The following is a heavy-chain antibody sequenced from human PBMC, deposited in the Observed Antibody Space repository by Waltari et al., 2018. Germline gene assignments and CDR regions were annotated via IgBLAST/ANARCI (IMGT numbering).Heavy chain of an antibody. Sequence: EVQLVQSGAEVKKPGESLKISCKGSGYSFTSYWIGWVRQMPGKGLEWMWIIYPGDSDTSYSPSFQGQVTISADKSISTAYLQWSSLKASDTAMYYCARRRHYYDSSENAFDIWGQGTMVTVSS. CDR3: ARRRHYYDSSENAFDI. CDR1: GYSFTSYW. V-gene: IGHV5-51*03. CDR2: IYPGDSDT. D-gene: IGHD3-22*01. J-gene: IGHJ3*02.